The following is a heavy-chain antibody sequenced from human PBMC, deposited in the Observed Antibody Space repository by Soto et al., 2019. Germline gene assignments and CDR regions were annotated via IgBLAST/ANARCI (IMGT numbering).Heavy chain of an antibody. CDR2: IYYSGST. D-gene: IGHD3-10*01. CDR1: GGSISSYY. V-gene: IGHV4-59*01. J-gene: IGHJ6*03. CDR3: ARVISPDYGSGSYRSYYYYYMDV. Sequence: QVQLQESGPGLVKPSETLSLTCTVSGGSISSYYWSWIRQPPGKGLEWIGYIYYSGSTNYNPSLKSRVTISVDTSKNQFSLKLSSVTAADTAVYYCARVISPDYGSGSYRSYYYYYMDVWGKGTTVTVSS.